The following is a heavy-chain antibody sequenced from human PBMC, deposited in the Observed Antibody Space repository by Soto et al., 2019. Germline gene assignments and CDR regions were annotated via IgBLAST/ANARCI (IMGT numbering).Heavy chain of an antibody. J-gene: IGHJ6*02. CDR3: ARQEVPQWFTKGYYGMDV. V-gene: IGHV4-34*01. D-gene: IGHD2-8*01. CDR1: GGSFSGYY. Sequence: ASETLSLTCAVYGGSFSGYYWTWIRQPPGKGLEWIGEINHRGNTNYNPSLKSRVTISVDTSKNQFSLKLTSVTAADTAVYYCARQEVPQWFTKGYYGMDVRDQGTTVTVSS. CDR2: INHRGNT.